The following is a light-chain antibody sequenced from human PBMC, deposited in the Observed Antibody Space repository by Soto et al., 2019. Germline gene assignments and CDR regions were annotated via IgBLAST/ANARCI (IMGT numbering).Light chain of an antibody. CDR1: SSDVGGYNY. J-gene: IGLJ3*02. CDR3: CSYAGRYTWV. V-gene: IGLV2-11*01. Sequence: QSALTQPRSVSGSPGQSVTISCTGTSSDVGGYNYASWYQQHPGKAPKLMIYDVSKRPSGVPDRFSGSKSGNTASLTISGLQAEYEADYYCCSYAGRYTWVFGGGTKLTVL. CDR2: DVS.